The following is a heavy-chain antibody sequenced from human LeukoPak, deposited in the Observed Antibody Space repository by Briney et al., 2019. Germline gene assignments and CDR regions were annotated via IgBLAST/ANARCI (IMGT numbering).Heavy chain of an antibody. CDR3: ARDFSYYGMDV. CDR2: INAGNGNT. D-gene: IGHD2/OR15-2a*01. CDR1: GYTFTSYA. Sequence: SSGKVSCNASGYTFTSYAMHWVRQAPGQRLEWMGWINAGNGNTKYSQKFQGRVTITRDTSASTDYMELSSLRSEDTAVYYCARDFSYYGMDVWGQGKTVTVSS. V-gene: IGHV1-3*01. J-gene: IGHJ6*02.